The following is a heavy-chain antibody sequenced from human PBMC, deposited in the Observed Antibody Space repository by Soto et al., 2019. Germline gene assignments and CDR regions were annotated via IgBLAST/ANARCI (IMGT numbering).Heavy chain of an antibody. CDR1: GFTFSSYG. Sequence: QVQLVESGGGVVQPGRSLRLSCAASGFTFSSYGMHWVRQAPGKGLEWVAVIWYDGSNKYYADSVKGRFTISRDNSKNTLYLQMNSLRAEDTAVYYCARDLGPPDAFDIWGQGTMVTVSS. CDR2: IWYDGSNK. CDR3: ARDLGPPDAFDI. V-gene: IGHV3-33*01. J-gene: IGHJ3*02.